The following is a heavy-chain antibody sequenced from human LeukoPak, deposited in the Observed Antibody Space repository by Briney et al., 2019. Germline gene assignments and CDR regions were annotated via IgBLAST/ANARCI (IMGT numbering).Heavy chain of an antibody. CDR1: GFTFSSYW. Sequence: GGSLRLSCAASGFTFSSYWMSWIRQAPGKGLEWVSYISSSGSTIYYADSVKGRFTISRDNAKNSLYLQMNSLRVEDTAVYYCAKVAKYYYGPETYYFFEQWGQGTPVTASS. D-gene: IGHD3-10*01. CDR3: AKVAKYYYGPETYYFFEQ. J-gene: IGHJ4*02. V-gene: IGHV3-48*04. CDR2: ISSSGSTI.